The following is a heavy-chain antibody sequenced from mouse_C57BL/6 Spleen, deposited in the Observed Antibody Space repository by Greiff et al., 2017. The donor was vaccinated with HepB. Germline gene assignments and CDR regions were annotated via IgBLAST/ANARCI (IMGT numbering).Heavy chain of an antibody. CDR2: INPNKSGT. CDR3: APVARAFDY. Sequence: EEKRKKKGKEGGKKGEEVKKEGKEEGERLKEEERNGVKQRDGKSIEGMRDINPNKSGTSYNQKFKGKATLTVDKSSSTAYMELRSLTSEDSAVYYCAPVARAFDYWGQGTTLTVSS. J-gene: IGHJ2*01. D-gene: IGHD3-1*01. V-gene: IGHV1-26*01. CDR1: GERLKEEE.